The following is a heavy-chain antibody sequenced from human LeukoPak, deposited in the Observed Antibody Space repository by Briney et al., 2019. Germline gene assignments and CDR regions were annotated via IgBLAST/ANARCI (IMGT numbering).Heavy chain of an antibody. J-gene: IGHJ5*02. Sequence: PSETLSLTCTVSGGSISSGSYYWSWIRQPAGKGLEWIGRIYTSGSTNYNPSLKSRVTISVDTSKNQFSLKLSSVTAADTAVYYCARHPSSSGFWSPFDPWGQGTLVTVSS. CDR2: IYTSGST. V-gene: IGHV4-61*02. CDR1: GGSISSGSYY. CDR3: ARHPSSSGFWSPFDP. D-gene: IGHD6-19*01.